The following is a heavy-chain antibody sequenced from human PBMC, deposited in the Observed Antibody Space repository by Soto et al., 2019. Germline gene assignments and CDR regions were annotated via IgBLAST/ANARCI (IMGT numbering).Heavy chain of an antibody. Sequence: QPGGSLRLSCEASGFTFSSYGMTWVRQAPGKGLEWVSTIFASGTTLYADSVKGRFTISRDNSQNTLYLQMTRLKADDTAVYYCAKDGSYYDFDYWGQGTQVTVYS. D-gene: IGHD3-10*01. J-gene: IGHJ4*02. CDR2: IFASGTT. V-gene: IGHV3-23*01. CDR3: AKDGSYYDFDY. CDR1: GFTFSSYG.